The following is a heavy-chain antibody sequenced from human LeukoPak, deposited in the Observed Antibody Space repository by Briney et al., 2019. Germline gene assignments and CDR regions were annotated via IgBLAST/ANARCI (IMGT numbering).Heavy chain of an antibody. Sequence: GGSMRLSCAASGLAFSAYKMHWVRQAPRKGLVWVSRISTDGYTTDYADFVQGRFTASRDNTKNTWSLEMNSLRAEGTAVYYCVVGGSPGYWGQGTLVTVSS. D-gene: IGHD2-15*01. CDR3: VVGGSPGY. J-gene: IGHJ4*02. V-gene: IGHV3-74*01. CDR1: GLAFSAYK. CDR2: ISTDGYTT.